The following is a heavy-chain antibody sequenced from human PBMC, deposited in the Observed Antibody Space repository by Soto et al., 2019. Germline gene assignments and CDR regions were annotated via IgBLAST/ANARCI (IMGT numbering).Heavy chain of an antibody. CDR2: ISAYNGNT. CDR1: GYTFTSYG. J-gene: IGHJ4*02. V-gene: IGHV1-18*01. D-gene: IGHD3-22*01. CDR3: ARGHYYDSSGYYSHFDY. Sequence: QVQLVQSGAEVKKPGASVKVFCKASGYTFTSYGISWVRQAPGQGLEWLGWISAYNGNTNSAQKLQGRVTMTTDTSTSTDYMELRRLRSDDTAVYYCARGHYYDSSGYYSHFDYWGQGTLLTVSS.